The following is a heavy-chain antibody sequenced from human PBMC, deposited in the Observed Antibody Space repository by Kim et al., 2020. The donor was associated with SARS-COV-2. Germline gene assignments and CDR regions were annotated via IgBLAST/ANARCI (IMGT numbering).Heavy chain of an antibody. J-gene: IGHJ4*02. CDR3: SRLATVVRSRDY. CDR2: ISHNGNT. V-gene: IGHV4-38-2*02. D-gene: IGHD4-17*01. Sequence: SETLSLTCTVSGYAITSGYHWGWVRQAPGKGLEWVGTISHNGNTYYNPSLNSRASISIDSSKNHFSLILTSVTAPDTALYFCSRLATVVRSRDYLGQGT. CDR1: GYAITSGYH.